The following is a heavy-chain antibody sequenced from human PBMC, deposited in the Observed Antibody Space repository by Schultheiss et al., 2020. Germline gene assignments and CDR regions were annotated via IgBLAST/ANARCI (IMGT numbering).Heavy chain of an antibody. V-gene: IGHV1-69*13. CDR2: IIPIFGTA. D-gene: IGHD1-7*01. CDR1: GGTFSSYA. J-gene: IGHJ6*02. CDR3: AKQTGTTIYYGMDV. Sequence: SVKVSCKASGGTFSSYAISWVRQAPGQGLEWMGGIIPIFGTANYAQKFQGRVTITADESTSTAYMELNSLRAEDTAVYYCAKQTGTTIYYGMDVWGQGTTVTVSS.